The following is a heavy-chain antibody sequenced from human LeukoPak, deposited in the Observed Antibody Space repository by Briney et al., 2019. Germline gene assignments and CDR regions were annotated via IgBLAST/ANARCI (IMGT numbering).Heavy chain of an antibody. CDR3: ARWSAGYSSSFASWFDP. CDR2: IYYSGST. CDR1: GGSISSGGYY. D-gene: IGHD6-13*01. J-gene: IGHJ5*02. Sequence: SETLSLTCTVSGGSISSGGYYWSWIRQHPGKGLEWIGYIYYSGSTYYNPSLKSRVTISVDTSKNQFSLKLSSVTAADTAVYYCARWSAGYSSSFASWFDPWGQGTLVTISS. V-gene: IGHV4-31*03.